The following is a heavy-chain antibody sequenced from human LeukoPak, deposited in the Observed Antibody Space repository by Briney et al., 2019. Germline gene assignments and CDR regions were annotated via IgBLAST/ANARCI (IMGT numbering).Heavy chain of an antibody. J-gene: IGHJ4*02. D-gene: IGHD3-22*01. V-gene: IGHV4-59*01. CDR2: IYYSGST. Sequence: SETLSLTCTVSGGSISSYYWSWIRQPPGKGLEWIGYIYYSGSTNYNPSLRSRVTISVDTSKNQFSLKLSSVTAADTAVYYCARASLSYYYDSSGYFDYWGQGTLVTVSP. CDR3: ARASLSYYYDSSGYFDY. CDR1: GGSISSYY.